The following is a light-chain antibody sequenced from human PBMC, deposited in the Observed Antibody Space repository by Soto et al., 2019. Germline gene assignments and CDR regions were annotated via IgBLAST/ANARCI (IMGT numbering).Light chain of an antibody. V-gene: IGKV3-15*01. CDR3: QQYYSTPLT. CDR1: QSVSSN. CDR2: GAS. Sequence: EIVMTQSPATLSVSPGERATLYCRASQSVSSNLAWYQQKPGQAPRLLIYGASTRATGIPARFSGSGSGTDFTLTISSLQAEDVAVYYCQQYYSTPLTFGGGTKVDI. J-gene: IGKJ4*01.